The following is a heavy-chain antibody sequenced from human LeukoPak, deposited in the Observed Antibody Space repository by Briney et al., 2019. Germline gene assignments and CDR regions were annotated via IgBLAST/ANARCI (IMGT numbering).Heavy chain of an antibody. CDR1: GGSISTSNYV. CDR3: AREVNEVSDSDAFDI. CDR2: IHYTGSA. Sequence: PSQTLSLTCTVSGGSISTSNYVWSWIRQSPGKGLEWIGYIHYTGSAHYSSLKSRVSITVDTSKNQFSLHMTSVTDADTAVYYCAREVNEVSDSDAFDIWGQGTMVTVSS. V-gene: IGHV4-30-4*01. J-gene: IGHJ3*02. D-gene: IGHD3-22*01.